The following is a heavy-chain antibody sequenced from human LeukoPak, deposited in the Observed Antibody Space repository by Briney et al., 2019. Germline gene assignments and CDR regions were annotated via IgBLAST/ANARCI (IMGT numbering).Heavy chain of an antibody. CDR1: GFTFSSYW. J-gene: IGHJ4*02. D-gene: IGHD3-10*01. CDR3: AAYYGSGSYHPQH. V-gene: IGHV3-74*01. Sequence: GSLRLSCAASGFTFSSYWMHWVRQAPGKGLVWVSRINSDGSSTSYADSVKGRFTISRDNAKNTLYLQMNSLRAEDTAVYYCAAYYGSGSYHPQHWGQGTLVTVSS. CDR2: INSDGSST.